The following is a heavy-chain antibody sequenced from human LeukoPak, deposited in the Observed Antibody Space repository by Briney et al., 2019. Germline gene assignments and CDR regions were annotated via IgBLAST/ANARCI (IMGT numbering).Heavy chain of an antibody. CDR2: IYYSGST. J-gene: IGHJ5*02. CDR3: PTPLGKYSGYPSNCSAP. V-gene: IGHV4-39*01. D-gene: IGHD5-12*01. Sequence: SETLSLTCTVSGGSISSSSYYWGWLRQPPGTGLEWIGSIYYSGSTYYNPSLKSRVTISVDTSKNQFSLKLSSVTAADTAGYYWPTPLGKYSGYPSNCSAPWGQGPRFPASS. CDR1: GGSISSSSYY.